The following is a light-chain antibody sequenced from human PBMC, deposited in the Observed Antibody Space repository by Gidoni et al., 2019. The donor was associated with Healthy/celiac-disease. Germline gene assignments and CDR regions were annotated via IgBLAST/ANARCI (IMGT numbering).Light chain of an antibody. Sequence: QSALTQPAPVSGSPGHPITISCTGTSSDVGGYNYVSWYQQHPGKAPKLMIYDVSNRPSGVSNRFSGSKSGNTASLTISGLQAEDEADYYCSSYTSSSTLVFGGGTKLTVL. J-gene: IGLJ2*01. CDR1: SSDVGGYNY. CDR2: DVS. CDR3: SSYTSSSTLV. V-gene: IGLV2-14*01.